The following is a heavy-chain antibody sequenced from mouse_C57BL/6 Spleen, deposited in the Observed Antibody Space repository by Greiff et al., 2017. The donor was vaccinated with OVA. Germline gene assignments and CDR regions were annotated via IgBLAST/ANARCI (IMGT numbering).Heavy chain of an antibody. J-gene: IGHJ4*01. Sequence: QVQLQQPGAELVRPGSSVKLSCKASGYTFTSYWMHWVKQRPIQGLEWIGNIDPSDSETHYNQKFKDKATLTVDKYSSTAYMQLSSLTSEDSAVYYWARSLWGGPQGYYAMDYWGQGTSVTVSS. V-gene: IGHV1-52*01. CDR3: ARSLWGGPQGYYAMDY. CDR2: IDPSDSET. CDR1: GYTFTSYW.